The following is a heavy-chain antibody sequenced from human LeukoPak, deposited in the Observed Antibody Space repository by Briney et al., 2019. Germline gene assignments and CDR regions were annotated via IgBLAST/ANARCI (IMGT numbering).Heavy chain of an antibody. CDR3: ATDGSGSSSWYGFDY. Sequence: GASVKVSCKVSGYTLTELSMHWVRQAPGKGLEWMGGFDPEDGETIYAQKFQGRVTMTEDTSTDTAYMELSSLGSEDTAVYYCATDGSGSSSWYGFDYWGQGTLVTVSS. J-gene: IGHJ4*02. D-gene: IGHD6-13*01. V-gene: IGHV1-24*01. CDR2: FDPEDGET. CDR1: GYTLTELS.